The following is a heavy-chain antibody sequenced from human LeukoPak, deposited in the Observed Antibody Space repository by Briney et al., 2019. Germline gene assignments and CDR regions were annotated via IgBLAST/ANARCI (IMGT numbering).Heavy chain of an antibody. Sequence: PGGSLRLSCAASGFTFSSYGMSWVRQAPGKGLEWVSAISGSGGSTYYADSVKGRFTISRDNSKNTLYLQMNSLRAEDTAVYYCAKDRSKWELLGDYWGQGTLVTVSS. V-gene: IGHV3-23*01. CDR3: AKDRSKWELLGDY. D-gene: IGHD1-26*01. J-gene: IGHJ4*02. CDR2: ISGSGGST. CDR1: GFTFSSYG.